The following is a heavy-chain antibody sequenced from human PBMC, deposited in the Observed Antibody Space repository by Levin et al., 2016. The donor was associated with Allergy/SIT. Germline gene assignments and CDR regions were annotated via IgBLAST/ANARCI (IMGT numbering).Heavy chain of an antibody. J-gene: IGHJ4*02. V-gene: IGHV1-69*04. CDR2: IIPILGIA. Sequence: WVRQAPGQGLEWMGRIIPILGIANYAQKFQGRVTITADKSTSTAYMELSSLRSEDTAVYYCARVVVDSGYDFDYWGQGTLVTSPQ. D-gene: IGHD5-12*01. CDR3: ARVVVDSGYDFDY.